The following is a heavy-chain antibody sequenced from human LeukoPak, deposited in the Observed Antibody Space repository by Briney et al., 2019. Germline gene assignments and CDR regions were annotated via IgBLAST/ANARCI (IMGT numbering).Heavy chain of an antibody. J-gene: IGHJ6*02. D-gene: IGHD2-15*01. V-gene: IGHV4-39*07. CDR3: ARDRLLSYYYYGMDV. CDR2: IYYSGST. CDR1: GFTVSSNY. Sequence: GSLRLSCAASGFTVSSNYMSWVRQAPGKGLEWIGSIYYSGSTYYNPSLKSRVTISVDTSKNQFSLKLSSVTAADAAVYYCARDRLLSYYYYGMDVWGQGTTVTVSS.